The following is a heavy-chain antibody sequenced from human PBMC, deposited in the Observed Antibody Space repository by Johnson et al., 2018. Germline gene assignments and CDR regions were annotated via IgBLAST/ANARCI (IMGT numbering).Heavy chain of an antibody. CDR3: AKLWAYCGGDCLDAFDI. D-gene: IGHD2-21*02. CDR1: VFTFSTYS. J-gene: IGHJ3*02. CDR2: ISSSSRII. V-gene: IGHV3-48*02. Sequence: QLVESGGGLVQPGVTLRLSCTASVFTFSTYSMNWFRQAPGKGLEWVSYISSSSRIIYYADSVKGRVTIPRDNDKNSLYLKMNSLRDEDTAVYYCAKLWAYCGGDCLDAFDIWGQGTMVTVSS.